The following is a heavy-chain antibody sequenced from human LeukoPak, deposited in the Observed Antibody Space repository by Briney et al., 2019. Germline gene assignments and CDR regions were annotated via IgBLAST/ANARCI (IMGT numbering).Heavy chain of an antibody. J-gene: IGHJ6*03. V-gene: IGHV4-38-2*01. CDR3: ARQQYQLLPFLDHYYMDV. CDR1: GYSISSGYY. D-gene: IGHD2-2*01. Sequence: SETLPLTCAVSGYSISSGYYWGWIRQPPGKGLEWIGSMYHGGSTFYNPSLRRLVTVLVDPSKNQVSLKLSSVTAADTAVYYCARQQYQLLPFLDHYYMDVWGKGTTVTVSS. CDR2: MYHGGST.